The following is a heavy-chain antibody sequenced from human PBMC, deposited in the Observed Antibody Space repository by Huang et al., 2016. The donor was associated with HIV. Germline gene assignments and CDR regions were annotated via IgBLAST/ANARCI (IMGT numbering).Heavy chain of an antibody. CDR1: GGSFTNYY. CDR2: INKGGST. V-gene: IGHV4-34*01. Sequence: QQQLQQWGAGLLKPSETLSLTCAVYGGSFTNYYWGWIRQPPGKGLEWIGAINKGGSTQYSPYLKSRVTISLDTSKNQVSLKLPSVSAADTAVYYCVRGPRYVSADWYARLRNYWFFDLWGRGSLVSVSS. J-gene: IGHJ2*01. CDR3: VRGPRYVSADWYARLRNYWFFDL. D-gene: IGHD3-9*01.